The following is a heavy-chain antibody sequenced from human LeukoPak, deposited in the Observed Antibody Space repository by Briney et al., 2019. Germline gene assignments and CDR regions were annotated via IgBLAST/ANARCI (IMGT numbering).Heavy chain of an antibody. CDR3: ARASYCSDGSCYSDY. D-gene: IGHD2-15*01. J-gene: IGHJ4*02. CDR1: GYTFTIYS. CDR2: ISAYNGNT. Sequence: ASVTVSCTASGYTFTIYSISWVRQAPGQGLEWMGWISAYNGNTIYAQKVKGRVTMTTDTSTSTAYMELRSLKSDDTTAYYCARASYCSDGSCYSDYGGQGTLVTVSS. V-gene: IGHV1-18*01.